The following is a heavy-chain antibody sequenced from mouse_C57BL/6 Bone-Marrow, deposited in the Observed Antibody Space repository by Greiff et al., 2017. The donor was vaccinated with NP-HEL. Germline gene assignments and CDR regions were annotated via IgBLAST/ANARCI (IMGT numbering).Heavy chain of an antibody. J-gene: IGHJ1*03. D-gene: IGHD1-1*01. CDR2: IFPGSGST. V-gene: IGHV1-75*01. CDR3: AREEGIYCYGSSYVGWYFDV. Sequence: QVHVKQSGPELVKPGASVKISCKASGYTFTDYYINWVKQRPGQGLEWIGWIFPGSGSTYYNEKFKGKATLTVDKSSSTAYLLLSSLTSEDTAVYFCAREEGIYCYGSSYVGWYFDVWGTGTTVTVSS. CDR1: GYTFTDYY.